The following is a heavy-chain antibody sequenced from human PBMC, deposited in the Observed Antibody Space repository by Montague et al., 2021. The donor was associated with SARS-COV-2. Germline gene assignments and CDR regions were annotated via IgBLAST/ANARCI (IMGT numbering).Heavy chain of an antibody. CDR1: GGSFSGYY. D-gene: IGHD1-26*01. CDR3: ARFGSGSLEFDL. V-gene: IGHV4-34*01. J-gene: IGHJ4*02. CDR2: INHSGST. Sequence: SETLSLTCAVYGGSFSGYYWSWTRQPPGKGLEWMGEINHSGSTNYNPSLKSRVTISRDTSKSQFSLKLSSVTAADTAVYICARFGSGSLEFDLWGQGTLVTVSS.